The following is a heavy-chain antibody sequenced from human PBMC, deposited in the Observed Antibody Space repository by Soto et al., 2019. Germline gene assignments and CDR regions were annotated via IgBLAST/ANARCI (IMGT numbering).Heavy chain of an antibody. CDR2: IVPIYRTA. J-gene: IGHJ4*02. V-gene: IGHV1-69*01. CDR3: VRDSGATLSSS. Sequence: QVQLVQSGAEVKKPGSSVKVSCKASGGTFSSYRINWVRQAPGQGLEWVGGIVPIYRTADYAQKFQGRVTITADESALISYMELRSLKSQDTAVYYGVRDSGATLSSSWGQGTLVTVSS. D-gene: IGHD6-13*01. CDR1: GGTFSSYR.